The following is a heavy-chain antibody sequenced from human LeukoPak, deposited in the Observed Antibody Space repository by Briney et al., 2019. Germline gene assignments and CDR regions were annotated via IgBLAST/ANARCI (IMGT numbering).Heavy chain of an antibody. CDR1: GFTFDDYG. D-gene: IGHD3-22*01. CDR3: ARDLHYYDSSGYRFDI. CDR2: INWNGGST. V-gene: IGHV3-20*04. Sequence: GGSLRLSCAASGFTFDDYGMSWVRQAPGKGLEWVPGINWNGGSTGYADSVKGRFTISRDNAKNSLYLQMNSLRAEDTALYYCARDLHYYDSSGYRFDIWGQGTMVTVSS. J-gene: IGHJ3*02.